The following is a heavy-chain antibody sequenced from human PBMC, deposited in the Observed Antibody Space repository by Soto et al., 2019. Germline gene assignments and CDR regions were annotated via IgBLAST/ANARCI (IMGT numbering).Heavy chain of an antibody. V-gene: IGHV1-18*01. J-gene: IGHJ5*02. CDR1: GYTFTSYG. CDR2: ISAYNGNT. D-gene: IGHD3-22*01. Sequence: QVQLVQSGAEVKKPGASVKVSCKASGYTFTSYGISWMRQAPGQGLEWMGWISAYNGNTNYAQKLQGRVTMTTDTSTSTAYMELRSLRSDDTAVYYCARGAKYYYDSSGYLKSDPWGQGTLVTVSS. CDR3: ARGAKYYYDSSGYLKSDP.